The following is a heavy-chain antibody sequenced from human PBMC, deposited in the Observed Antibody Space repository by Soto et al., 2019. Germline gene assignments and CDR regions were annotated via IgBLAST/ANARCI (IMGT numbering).Heavy chain of an antibody. V-gene: IGHV3-74*01. CDR1: GFSFSSYW. CDR2: INPDGSIT. D-gene: IGHD6-13*01. Sequence: GSLRLSCAASGFSFSSYWMHWVRQAPGKGLVWVSRINPDGSITTYADSVKGRFTISRDNAKNTLYLQMSSLRAEDTAVYYCARAASWYDYWGQGTLVTVSS. CDR3: ARAASWYDY. J-gene: IGHJ4*02.